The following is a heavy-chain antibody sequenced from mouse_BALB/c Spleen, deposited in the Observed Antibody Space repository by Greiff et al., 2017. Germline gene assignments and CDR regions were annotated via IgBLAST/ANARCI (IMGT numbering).Heavy chain of an antibody. CDR1: GYTFTDYY. J-gene: IGHJ2*01. D-gene: IGHD1-1*01. Sequence: EVQLQQSGPELVKPGASVKMSCKASGYTFTDYYMDWVKQSHGESFEWIGRVNPYNGGTSYNQKFKGKATLTVDKSSSTAYMELNSLTSEDSAVYYCARESYYGSSYFDYWGQGTTLTVSS. CDR2: VNPYNGGT. CDR3: ARESYYGSSYFDY. V-gene: IGHV1-19*01.